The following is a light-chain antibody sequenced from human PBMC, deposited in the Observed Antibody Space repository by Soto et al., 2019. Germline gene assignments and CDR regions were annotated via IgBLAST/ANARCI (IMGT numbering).Light chain of an antibody. J-gene: IGLJ1*01. CDR2: EVT. Sequence: QSALAQPASVSGSPGQSITISCTGTSSDVGGYNFVSWYQQHPGQAPKVIILEVTKRPSGVSNRFSGSKSGNTASLTISGLQAEDEADYYCSSLTSSITYVFGIGTKVTVL. V-gene: IGLV2-14*01. CDR3: SSLTSSITYV. CDR1: SSDVGGYNF.